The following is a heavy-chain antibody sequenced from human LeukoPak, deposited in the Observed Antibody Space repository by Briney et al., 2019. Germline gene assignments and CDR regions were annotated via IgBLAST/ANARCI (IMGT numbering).Heavy chain of an antibody. CDR3: ARDAPVSSYGHSDY. CDR1: GFTFSSYS. V-gene: IGHV3-21*01. D-gene: IGHD5-18*01. CDR2: ISSNSSYI. J-gene: IGHJ4*02. Sequence: GGSLRLSCVASGFTFSSYSMNWVRQAPGKGLEWVSSISSNSSYIYYADSVKGRFTISRDNAKNSLYLQRKSRRPEDTAVYYCARDAPVSSYGHSDYWGQRTLGTVPS.